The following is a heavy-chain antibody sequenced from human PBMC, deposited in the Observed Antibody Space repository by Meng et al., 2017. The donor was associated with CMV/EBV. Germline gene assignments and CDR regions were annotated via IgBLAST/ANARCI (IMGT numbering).Heavy chain of an antibody. CDR2: IIPILGIA. V-gene: IGHV1-69*10. CDR1: GGTFSSYA. J-gene: IGHJ6*02. D-gene: IGHD3-3*01. CDR3: ARDQATVDFWSGYYSSYYGMDV. Sequence: SVKVSCKASGGTFSSYAISWVRQAPGQGLEWMGGIIPILGIANYAQKFQGRVTITADKSTSTAYMALRSLRSDDTAVYYCARDQATVDFWSGYYSSYYGMDVWGQGTTVTVSS.